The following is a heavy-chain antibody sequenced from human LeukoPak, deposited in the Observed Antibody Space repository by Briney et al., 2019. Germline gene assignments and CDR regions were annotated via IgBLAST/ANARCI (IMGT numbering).Heavy chain of an antibody. CDR1: GGSFSGYY. D-gene: IGHD6-19*01. V-gene: IGHV4-34*01. CDR2: INHSGST. CDR3: ARGLRIAVAGTGCWFDP. Sequence: PSETLSLTCAVYGGSFSGYYWSWIRQPPGKGLEWIGEINHSGSTNYNLSLKSRVTISVDTSKNQFSLKLSSVTAADTAVYYCARGLRIAVAGTGCWFDPWGQGTLVTVSS. J-gene: IGHJ5*02.